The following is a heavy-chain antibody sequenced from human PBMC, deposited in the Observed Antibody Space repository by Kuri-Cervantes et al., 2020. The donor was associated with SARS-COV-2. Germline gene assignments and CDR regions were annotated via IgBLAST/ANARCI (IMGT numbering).Heavy chain of an antibody. CDR1: GFTFSSYD. V-gene: IGHV3-13*05. CDR3: ARDPVGGSYGVFDY. CDR2: IGTAGDP. J-gene: IGHJ4*02. D-gene: IGHD1-26*01. Sequence: GESLKISCAASGFTFSSYDMHWVRQATGKGLEWVSAIGTAGDPYYPGSVKGRFTISRENAKNSLYLQMNSLRDEDTAVYYCARDPVGGSYGVFDYWGQGTLVTVSS.